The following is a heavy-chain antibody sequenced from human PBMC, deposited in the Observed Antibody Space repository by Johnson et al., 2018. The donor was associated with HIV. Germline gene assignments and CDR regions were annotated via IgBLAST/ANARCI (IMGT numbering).Heavy chain of an antibody. D-gene: IGHD1-26*01. Sequence: QVQLVESGGGLVQPGGSLRLSCAASGFTFSSYAMNWVRQPPGKGLEWVAVISYDGSNNYYADSVKGRFTISRDNSKNTLYLQMNSLRAEDTAVYYCARGSLSGSPDIWGQGTMVTVSS. CDR3: ARGSLSGSPDI. J-gene: IGHJ3*02. CDR1: GFTFSSYA. CDR2: ISYDGSNN. V-gene: IGHV3-30*04.